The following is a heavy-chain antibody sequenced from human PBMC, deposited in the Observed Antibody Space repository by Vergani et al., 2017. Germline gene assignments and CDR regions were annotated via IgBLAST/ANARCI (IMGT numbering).Heavy chain of an antibody. Sequence: QVQLVQSGAEVKKPGSSVKVSCKASGGTFSSYAISWVRQAPGQGLEWMGRIIPILGIANYAQKFQGRVTITADKSTSTAYMELSSLRSEDTAVYYCARVGYCSGGSCYSNWGQRTLVTVSS. D-gene: IGHD2-15*01. CDR3: ARVGYCSGGSCYSN. J-gene: IGHJ4*02. CDR2: IIPILGIA. CDR1: GGTFSSYA. V-gene: IGHV1-69*04.